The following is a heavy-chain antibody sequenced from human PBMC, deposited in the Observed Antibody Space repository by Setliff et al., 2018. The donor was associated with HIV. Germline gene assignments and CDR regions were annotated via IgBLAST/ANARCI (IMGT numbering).Heavy chain of an antibody. D-gene: IGHD3-16*01. Sequence: GASVKVSCKASGGTFSSYTINWVRQAPGQGLEWMGRSIPILGIGNDEQAQKFKGRVTFTADKSTSTVYMELSSLRSEDTAVYYHARCGAGEWHLYMDVWGKGTAVTVSS. V-gene: IGHV1-69*02. CDR3: ARCGAGEWHLYMDV. CDR2: SIPILGIG. J-gene: IGHJ6*03. CDR1: GGTFSSYT.